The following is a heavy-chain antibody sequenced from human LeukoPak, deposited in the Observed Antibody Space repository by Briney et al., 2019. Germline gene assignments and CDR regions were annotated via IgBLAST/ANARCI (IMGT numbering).Heavy chain of an antibody. J-gene: IGHJ6*03. CDR1: GFTFSSYE. CDR2: IRYDGGNT. Sequence: GGSLRLSCAASGFTFSSYEMNWVRQAPGMGLEWVAFIRYDGGNTYYADSVKGRFTISRDNSKNTMYLQMNSLNAEDTAVYYCAKDEVVPGYYYTDLWGRGTTVTISS. V-gene: IGHV3-30*02. CDR3: AKDEVVPGYYYTDL. D-gene: IGHD2-2*01.